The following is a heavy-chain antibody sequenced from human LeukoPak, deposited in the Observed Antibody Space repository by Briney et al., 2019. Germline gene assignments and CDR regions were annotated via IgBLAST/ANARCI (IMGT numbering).Heavy chain of an antibody. CDR3: ARHPPRDGSAFDY. CDR2: MYYSLPT. J-gene: IGHJ4*02. Sequence: SETLSLTCTVSGGPISSGSYYWGWIRQPPGKGLEWIASMYYSLPTFYSPSLKSRLTISVHTSKNQLSLKLGSVTAADTAVYYCARHPPRDGSAFDYWGQGTLVTVSS. CDR1: GGPISSGSYY. V-gene: IGHV4-39*01.